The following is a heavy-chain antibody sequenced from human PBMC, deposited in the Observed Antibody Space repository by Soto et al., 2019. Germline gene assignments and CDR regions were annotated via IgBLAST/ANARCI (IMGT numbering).Heavy chain of an antibody. D-gene: IGHD4-4*01. V-gene: IGHV3-30-3*01. CDR3: ARRLAPTVSALGY. J-gene: IGHJ4*02. CDR2: ISEDGGTE. Sequence: GGSLRLSCTASGFTFTSYNFHWVRQAPGKGLEWVAVISEDGGTEYFADSVRGRFLISKDTSKNTVYPQMNSLRPEDTGVYFCARRLAPTVSALGYWGQGTLVTVSS. CDR1: GFTFTSYN.